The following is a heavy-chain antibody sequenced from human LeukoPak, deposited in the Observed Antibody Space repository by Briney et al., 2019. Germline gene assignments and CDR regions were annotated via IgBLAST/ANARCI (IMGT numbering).Heavy chain of an antibody. CDR2: IYPGDSDT. CDR1: GYSFTSYW. D-gene: IGHD3-22*01. CDR3: ARHYYYDSSGYSAFDY. Sequence: GESLKISCKGSGYSFTSYWIGWVRQMPGKGLEWMGIIYPGDSDTRYSPSFQGQVTISADKSISTAYLQWSSLKASDTAMYYCARHYYYDSSGYSAFDYWGQGTLVTVSS. J-gene: IGHJ4*02. V-gene: IGHV5-51*01.